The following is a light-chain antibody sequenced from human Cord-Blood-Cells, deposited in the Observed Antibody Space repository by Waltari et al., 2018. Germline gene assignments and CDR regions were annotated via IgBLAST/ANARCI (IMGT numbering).Light chain of an antibody. CDR1: QSISSY. CDR3: QQYDSTLLT. V-gene: IGKV1-39*01. Sequence: DMQMSQPPSSLSASVGDRLTITCRASQSISSYLNWYQQKPGKAPKLLIYGASSLQSGVPARFSGSGSGTDFTLTISSLQPEDFATYYCQQYDSTLLTFGGGTKVEIK. J-gene: IGKJ4*01. CDR2: GAS.